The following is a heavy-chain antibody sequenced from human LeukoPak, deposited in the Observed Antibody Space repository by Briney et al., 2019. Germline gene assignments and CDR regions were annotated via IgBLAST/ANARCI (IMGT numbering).Heavy chain of an antibody. CDR1: GFIFSNVW. CDR3: TTLGYSCYAFNC. V-gene: IGHV3-15*01. CDR2: IKSKTHGGTM. J-gene: IGHJ4*02. D-gene: IGHD1-1*01. Sequence: GGSLRLSCAASGFIFSNVWMTWVRQAPGKGLEWVGRIKSKTHGGTMDYAAPVKGRFTISRDDSKSTLFLQVNDLKTEDTAMYYCTTLGYSCYAFNCWGQGTLVTVSS.